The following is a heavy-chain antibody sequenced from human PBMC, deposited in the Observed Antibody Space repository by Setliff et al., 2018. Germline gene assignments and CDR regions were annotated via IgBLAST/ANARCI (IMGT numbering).Heavy chain of an antibody. Sequence: PSETLPLTCTVSGGSISRDYWMWIRQPPGKGLEWIGYIFYSGSTNYNPALKSRVTISKDTSKNQLSLRLNSVSAADTAVYYCARGSEYYYGSGSYYFDYWGQGTLVTVSS. V-gene: IGHV4-59*01. J-gene: IGHJ4*02. CDR1: GGSISRDY. D-gene: IGHD3-10*01. CDR3: ARGSEYYYGSGSYYFDY. CDR2: IFYSGST.